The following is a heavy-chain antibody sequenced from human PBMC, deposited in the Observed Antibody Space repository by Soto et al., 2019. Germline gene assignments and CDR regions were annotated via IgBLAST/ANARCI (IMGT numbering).Heavy chain of an antibody. J-gene: IGHJ6*02. Sequence: PGESLKISCKGSAYSFTRYWIDWVRQMPGKGLEWMGIIYPGDSDTRYSLSFQGQVTVSADKSISTAYLQMNSLRAEDTAVYYCAKDLYGSGLYYYYYYGMDVWGQGTTVTSP. V-gene: IGHV5-51*01. CDR1: AYSFTRYW. CDR3: AKDLYGSGLYYYYYYGMDV. D-gene: IGHD3-10*01. CDR2: IYPGDSDT.